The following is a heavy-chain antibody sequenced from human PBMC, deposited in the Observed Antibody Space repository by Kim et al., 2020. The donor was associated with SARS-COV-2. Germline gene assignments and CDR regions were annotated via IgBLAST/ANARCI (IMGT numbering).Heavy chain of an antibody. CDR3: ARDAAGRPYHYGLDV. Sequence: SETLSLTCSVSGGSVSGRNYYWNWIRQPPGKGLQWIGYISYGGTTSSNPSLKSRVTISLDTTTNQFSLKLTSVTAPATAVYYCARDAAGRPYHYGLDVWG. CDR1: GGSVSGRNYY. CDR2: ISYGGTT. V-gene: IGHV4-61*01. J-gene: IGHJ6*01. D-gene: IGHD3-10*01.